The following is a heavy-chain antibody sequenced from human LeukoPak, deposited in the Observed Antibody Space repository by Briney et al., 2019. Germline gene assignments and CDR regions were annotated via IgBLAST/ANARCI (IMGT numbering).Heavy chain of an antibody. V-gene: IGHV3-21*01. CDR2: ISTGSTYI. CDR3: ARVDNWGYYDSSGYYGAFDI. J-gene: IGHJ3*02. D-gene: IGHD3-22*01. Sequence: GGSLRLSCAASGFNFSTYSMNWVRQAPGKGLQWVSSISTGSTYIHYADSVKGRFTISRDNAKNSLYLEMNSLRAEDTAVYYCARVDNWGYYDSSGYYGAFDIWGQGTTVIVSS. CDR1: GFNFSTYS.